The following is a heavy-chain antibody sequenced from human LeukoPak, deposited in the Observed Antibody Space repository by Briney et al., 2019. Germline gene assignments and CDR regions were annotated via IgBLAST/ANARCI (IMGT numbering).Heavy chain of an antibody. CDR1: GGSISTYY. J-gene: IGHJ6*03. CDR2: IHASGPT. CDR3: ARLRYGDFYYYYYMDV. D-gene: IGHD4-17*01. V-gene: IGHV4-4*09. Sequence: SETLSLTCTVSGGSISTYYWSWIRRPPGKGLEWIAYIHASGPTNYNPSLKSRVTISVDTSKNQFSLKLSSVTAADTAVYFCARLRYGDFYYYYYMDVWGKGTTVTVSS.